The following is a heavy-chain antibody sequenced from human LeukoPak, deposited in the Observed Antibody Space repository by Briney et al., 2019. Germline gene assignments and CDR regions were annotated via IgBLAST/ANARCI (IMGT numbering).Heavy chain of an antibody. D-gene: IGHD2-2*01. Sequence: ASVKVSCTSYGFTFSAYYILWMRQPPGQGLEWVGWSVTDNSTTHYAVNFQGRVTMTSDASISTAYMELSSLRSDDTAVYYCSRDRYCDTTSCSASFDPWGQGTLVTVSS. V-gene: IGHV1-2*02. J-gene: IGHJ5*02. CDR2: SVTDNSTT. CDR3: SRDRYCDTTSCSASFDP. CDR1: GFTFSAYY.